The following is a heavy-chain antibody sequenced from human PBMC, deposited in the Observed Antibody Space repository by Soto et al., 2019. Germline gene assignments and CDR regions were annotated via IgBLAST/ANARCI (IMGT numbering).Heavy chain of an antibody. CDR1: GFTFSSYA. J-gene: IGHJ4*02. CDR2: ISYDGSNK. D-gene: IGHD3-3*01. Sequence: HPGGSLRLSCAASGFTFSSYAMHWVRQAPGKGLEWVAVISYDGSNKYYADSVKGRFTISRDNSKNTLYLQMNSLRAEDTAVYYCARPDFWSGYYFGYWGQGTLVTVSS. V-gene: IGHV3-30-3*01. CDR3: ARPDFWSGYYFGY.